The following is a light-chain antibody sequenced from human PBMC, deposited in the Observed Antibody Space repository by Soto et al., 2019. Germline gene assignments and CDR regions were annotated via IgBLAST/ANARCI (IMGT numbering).Light chain of an antibody. CDR1: SSDIGAGYR. V-gene: IGLV1-40*01. Sequence: QSVLTQPPSVSGAPGERVTISCTGSSSDIGAGYRVRWYQQVPGTAPKLLIYDNTNRPSGVPDRFSGSKSGTSASLAISGLQSGDEADYYCAAWDVSLNVVVFGGGTKVTVL. J-gene: IGLJ2*01. CDR3: AAWDVSLNVVV. CDR2: DNT.